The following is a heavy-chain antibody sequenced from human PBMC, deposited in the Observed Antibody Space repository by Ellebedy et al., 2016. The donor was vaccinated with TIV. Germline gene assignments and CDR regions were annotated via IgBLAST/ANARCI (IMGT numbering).Heavy chain of an antibody. D-gene: IGHD5-18*01. CDR1: GGSFSGYY. Sequence: GSLRLXXAVYGGSFSGYYWSWIRQPPGKGLEWIGEINHSGSTNYNPSLKSRVTISVDTSKNQFSLKLSSVTAADTAVYYCARVDTAMAKVGGMGPDWGQGTLVTVSS. CDR3: ARVDTAMAKVGGMGPD. J-gene: IGHJ4*02. V-gene: IGHV4-34*01. CDR2: INHSGST.